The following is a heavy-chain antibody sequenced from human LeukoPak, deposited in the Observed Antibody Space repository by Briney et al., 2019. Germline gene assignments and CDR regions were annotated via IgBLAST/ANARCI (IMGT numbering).Heavy chain of an antibody. CDR3: ARGPTVSETGYFDY. Sequence: PSETLSLTCAVYGGSFSTYYWSWIRQSPGKGLEWIAEINHRGDTNYNPSVTSRVTISVDTSKNQFSLKVRSLTAADTAVYYCARGPTVSETGYFDYWGQGTLVTVSS. CDR1: GGSFSTYY. V-gene: IGHV4-34*01. D-gene: IGHD4-11*01. CDR2: INHRGDT. J-gene: IGHJ4*03.